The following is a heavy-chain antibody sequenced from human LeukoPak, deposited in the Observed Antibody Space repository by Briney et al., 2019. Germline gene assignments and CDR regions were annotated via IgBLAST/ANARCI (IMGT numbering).Heavy chain of an antibody. D-gene: IGHD3-3*01. CDR2: IYYSGST. J-gene: IGHJ5*02. V-gene: IGHV4-59*08. CDR3: ARTMSITIFGVVTQHNWFDP. Sequence: PSETLSLTCTVSGGSISSYYWSWIRQPPGKGLEWIGYIYYSGSTNYNPSLKSRVTISVDTSKNQFSLKLSSVTAADTAVYYCARTMSITIFGVVTQHNWFDPWGQGTLVTVSS. CDR1: GGSISSYY.